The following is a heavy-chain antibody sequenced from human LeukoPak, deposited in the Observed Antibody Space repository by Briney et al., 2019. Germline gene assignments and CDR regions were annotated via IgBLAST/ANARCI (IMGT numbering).Heavy chain of an antibody. CDR1: GFTFSDHW. D-gene: IGHD5-12*01. CDR3: AKGQEWLRSRVLDY. J-gene: IGHJ4*02. Sequence: GGSLRLSCAASGFTFSDHWMSWVRHVSGKGLEWVSAISGSGGSTYYADSVKGRFTISRDNSKNTLYLQMNSLRAEDTAVYYCAKGQEWLRSRVLDYWGQGTLVTVSS. CDR2: ISGSGGST. V-gene: IGHV3-23*01.